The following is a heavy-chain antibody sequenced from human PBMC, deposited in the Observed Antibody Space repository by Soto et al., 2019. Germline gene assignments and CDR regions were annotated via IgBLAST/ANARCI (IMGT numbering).Heavy chain of an antibody. CDR2: ISGSGGST. D-gene: IGHD3-22*01. V-gene: IGHV3-23*01. CDR1: GITFSSYA. J-gene: IGHJ4*02. Sequence: GSLIVSCAASGITFSSYAMSWVRQAPGKGLEWVSAISGSGGSTYYADSVKGRFTISRDNSKNTLYLQMNSLRAEDTAVYYCEKTPSTVIPYFDYWGQRTLVTVSS. CDR3: EKTPSTVIPYFDY.